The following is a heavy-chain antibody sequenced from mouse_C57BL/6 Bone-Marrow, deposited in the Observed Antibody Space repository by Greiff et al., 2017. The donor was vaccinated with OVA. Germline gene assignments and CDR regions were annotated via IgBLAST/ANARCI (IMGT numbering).Heavy chain of an antibody. V-gene: IGHV5-17*01. Sequence: EVKLMESGGGLVKPGGSLKLSCAASGFTFSDYGMHWVRQAPEKGLEWVAYISSGSSTIYYADTVKGRFTISRDNAKNTLFLQMTSLRSEDTAMYYCARRGTTVVATGGGAFAYWGQGTLVTVSA. CDR3: ARRGTTVVATGGGAFAY. D-gene: IGHD1-1*01. J-gene: IGHJ3*01. CDR2: ISSGSSTI. CDR1: GFTFSDYG.